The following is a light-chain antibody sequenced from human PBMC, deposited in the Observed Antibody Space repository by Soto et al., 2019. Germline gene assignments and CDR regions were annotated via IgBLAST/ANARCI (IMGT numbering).Light chain of an antibody. J-gene: IGLJ3*02. CDR2: EVS. CDR3: FSYTTSSTLV. Sequence: QSVLTQPASVSGSPGQSITISCTGTSSDVGGYNYVSWYQQHPAKAPKLMIYEVSNRPSGVSHRFSGSKSGNTASLTISGLKAEGAADYYCFSYTTSSTLVFGGGTKLTVL. V-gene: IGLV2-14*01. CDR1: SSDVGGYNY.